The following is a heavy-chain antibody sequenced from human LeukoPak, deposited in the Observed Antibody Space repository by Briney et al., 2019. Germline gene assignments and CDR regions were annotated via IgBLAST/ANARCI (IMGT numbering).Heavy chain of an antibody. CDR3: ASSRGYSNGWYQYFQH. Sequence: SETLSLTCAVYGGSFSGYYWGWIRQPPGKGLEWIGEINHSGSTNYNPSLKSRVTISVDTSKNQFSLKMSSVTAADTAVYYCASSRGYSNGWYQYFQHWGQGTLVTVSS. V-gene: IGHV4-34*01. D-gene: IGHD6-19*01. J-gene: IGHJ1*01. CDR2: INHSGST. CDR1: GGSFSGYY.